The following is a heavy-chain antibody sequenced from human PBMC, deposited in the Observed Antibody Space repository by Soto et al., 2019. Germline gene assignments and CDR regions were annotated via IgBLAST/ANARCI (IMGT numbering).Heavy chain of an antibody. V-gene: IGHV4-39*01. J-gene: IGHJ6*02. CDR3: ARHLGDIKYGGSPPYGMDV. D-gene: IGHD3-16*01. CDR1: GGSISSSSYY. Sequence: QLQLQESGPGLVKPSETLSLTCTVSGGSISSSSYYWGWIRQPPGKGLEWIGSIYYSGSTYYNPSLKSRVTISVDTSKNQFSLKLSSVTAADTAVYYCARHLGDIKYGGSPPYGMDVWGQGTTVTVSS. CDR2: IYYSGST.